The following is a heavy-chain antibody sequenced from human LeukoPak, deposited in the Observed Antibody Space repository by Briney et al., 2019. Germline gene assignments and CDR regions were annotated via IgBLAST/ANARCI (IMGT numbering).Heavy chain of an antibody. D-gene: IGHD6-19*01. V-gene: IGHV3-7*03. CDR3: AKSMSSGWFDY. CDR2: IKQDGSEK. Sequence: GGSLRLSCAASGFTFSSYWMSWVRQAPGKGLEWVANIKQDGSEKYYVDSVKGRFTISRDNAKNSLYLQMNSLRAEDTALYYCAKSMSSGWFDYWGQGTLVTVSS. J-gene: IGHJ4*02. CDR1: GFTFSSYW.